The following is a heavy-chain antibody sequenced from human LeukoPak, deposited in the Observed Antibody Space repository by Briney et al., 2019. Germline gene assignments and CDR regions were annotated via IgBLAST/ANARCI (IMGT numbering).Heavy chain of an antibody. V-gene: IGHV3-23*01. CDR3: AKAGNDYGDYVDWFDP. D-gene: IGHD4-17*01. J-gene: IGHJ5*02. CDR2: ISGSGGST. Sequence: PGGFLRLSWAASGFTFSSYAMSWVRQAPGEGLGWVSAISGSGGSTYYADFGKGRFTISRDNSKNTPYLQMNSLRAEDTAVYYCAKAGNDYGDYVDWFDPWGQGTLVTVSS. CDR1: GFTFSSYA.